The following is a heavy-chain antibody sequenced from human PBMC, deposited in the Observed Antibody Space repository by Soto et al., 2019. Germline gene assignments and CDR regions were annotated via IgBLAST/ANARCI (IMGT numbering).Heavy chain of an antibody. CDR2: IIPIFNTA. Sequence: QVQLVQSGAEVKEPGSSVKVSCKASGGTFSTSTFTWVRQAPGQGLEWVGRIIPIFNTADYAQKFQGSVTITADKSKSTVFLELTKLRSEDTGIYYCARDSPIGSSFSGYDAIDLWGQGTLVTVS. D-gene: IGHD5-12*01. V-gene: IGHV1-69*08. CDR3: ARDSPIGSSFSGYDAIDL. CDR1: GGTFSTST. J-gene: IGHJ4*02.